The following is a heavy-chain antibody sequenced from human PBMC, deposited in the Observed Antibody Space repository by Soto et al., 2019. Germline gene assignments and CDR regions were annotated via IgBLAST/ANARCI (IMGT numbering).Heavy chain of an antibody. Sequence: GGSLRLSCAASGFTFSSYWMSWVRQAPGKGLEWVANIKQDGSEKYCVDSVKGRFTISRDNAKNSLYLQMNSLRAEDTAVYYCARLDWGRSSNYFDYWGQGTLVTVSS. CDR2: IKQDGSEK. V-gene: IGHV3-7*03. J-gene: IGHJ4*02. D-gene: IGHD2-2*01. CDR1: GFTFSSYW. CDR3: ARLDWGRSSNYFDY.